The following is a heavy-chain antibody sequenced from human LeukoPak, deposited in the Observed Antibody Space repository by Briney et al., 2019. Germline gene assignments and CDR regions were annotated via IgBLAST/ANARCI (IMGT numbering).Heavy chain of an antibody. Sequence: GESLKISCKGSGYIFTHNWIGWVRQMPGKGLEWMGIIYPGDSDTRYSPSFEGQVTISVDKSISTAYLQWSSLKASDTAMYYCARQTRDGSGSRGYSFDFWGQGTLVTASS. V-gene: IGHV5-51*01. J-gene: IGHJ4*02. D-gene: IGHD3-10*01. CDR2: IYPGDSDT. CDR1: GYIFTHNW. CDR3: ARQTRDGSGSRGYSFDF.